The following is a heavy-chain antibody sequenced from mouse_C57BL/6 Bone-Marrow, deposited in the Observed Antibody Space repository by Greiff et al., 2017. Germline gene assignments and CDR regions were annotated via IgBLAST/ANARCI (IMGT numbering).Heavy chain of an antibody. D-gene: IGHD3-1*01. V-gene: IGHV1-19*01. J-gene: IGHJ3*01. CDR3: ARSGSLAWFAY. Sequence: EVQRVESGPVLVKPGASVKMSCTVSGYTFTDYYMYWVKQSHGKSLEWSGVINPYNGGTSYNPKFQGKATLTVDKSSSTAYMELNSLTSEDSAVYYCARSGSLAWFAYWGQGTLVTVSA. CDR1: GYTFTDYY. CDR2: INPYNGGT.